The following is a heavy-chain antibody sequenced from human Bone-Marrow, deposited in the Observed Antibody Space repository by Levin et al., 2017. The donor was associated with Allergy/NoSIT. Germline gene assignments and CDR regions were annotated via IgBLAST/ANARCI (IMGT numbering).Heavy chain of an antibody. J-gene: IGHJ6*02. CDR3: ARDPQRSVSAGTIFGVVRDRYGMDV. CDR1: GGSVSSGSYY. CDR2: IYYSGST. V-gene: IGHV4-61*01. Sequence: PSETLSLTCTVSGGSVSSGSYYWSWIRQPPGKGLEWIGYIYYSGSTNYNPSLKSRVTISVDTSKNQFSLKLSSVTAADTAVYYCARDPQRSVSAGTIFGVVRDRYGMDVWGQGTTVTVSS. D-gene: IGHD3-3*01.